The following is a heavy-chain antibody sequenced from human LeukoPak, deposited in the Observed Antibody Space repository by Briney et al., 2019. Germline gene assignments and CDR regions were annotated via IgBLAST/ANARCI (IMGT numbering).Heavy chain of an antibody. CDR3: AEDLDYTTYGYYFDY. J-gene: IGHJ4*02. CDR1: GFTFSSYA. CDR2: IGAGGTFT. Sequence: GGSLRLSCTASGFTFSSYAMNWVRQAPGKGLEWVSGIGAGGTFTYYADSVKGRFTISRDNFRNTLYLQMNSLRADDTAVYYCAEDLDYTTYGYYFDYWGQGTLVTVSS. V-gene: IGHV3-23*01. D-gene: IGHD4-11*01.